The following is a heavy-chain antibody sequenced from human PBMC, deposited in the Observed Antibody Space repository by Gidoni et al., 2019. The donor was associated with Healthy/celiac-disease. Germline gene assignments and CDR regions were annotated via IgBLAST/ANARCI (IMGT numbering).Heavy chain of an antibody. D-gene: IGHD6-13*01. CDR3: ARIFRHSRRIADYLDY. CDR1: GFSLSNARMG. Sequence: QVTLKESGPVLVKPTETLTLTCTVSGFSLSNARMGVSWIRPPPGKALEWLAHIFSNDENAYSTSLKSWLNTSNDTAKSQVVLTMTNMDPVDTATYYCARIFRHSRRIADYLDYGGHGPLVTVSS. V-gene: IGHV2-26*01. J-gene: IGHJ4*01. CDR2: IFSNDEN.